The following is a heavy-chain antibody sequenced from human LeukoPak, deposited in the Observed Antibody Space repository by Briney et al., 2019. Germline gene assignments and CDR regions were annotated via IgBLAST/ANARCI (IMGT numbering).Heavy chain of an antibody. CDR2: IIPILGIA. CDR1: GGTFSSYA. CDR3: ARGGSSGRLIDY. V-gene: IGHV1-69*04. Sequence: ASVKVSCKASGGTFSSYAISWVRQAPGQGLEWMGRIIPILGIANYAQKFQGRVTITADKSTSTAYMELRSLRSDDTAVYYCARGGSSGRLIDYWGQGTLVTVSS. J-gene: IGHJ4*02. D-gene: IGHD6-19*01.